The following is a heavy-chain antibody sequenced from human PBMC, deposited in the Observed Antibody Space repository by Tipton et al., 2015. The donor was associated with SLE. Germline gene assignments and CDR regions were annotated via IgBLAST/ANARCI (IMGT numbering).Heavy chain of an antibody. Sequence: TLSLTCTVSGGSISSYYWSWIRQPPGKGLEWIGYIYYSGSTNYNPSLKSRVTISVDTSKNQFSLKLSSVTAADTAVYYCARHMITGGEFDYWGQGTPVTVSP. J-gene: IGHJ4*02. CDR3: ARHMITGGEFDY. CDR1: GGSISSYY. D-gene: IGHD3-16*01. CDR2: IYYSGST. V-gene: IGHV4-59*08.